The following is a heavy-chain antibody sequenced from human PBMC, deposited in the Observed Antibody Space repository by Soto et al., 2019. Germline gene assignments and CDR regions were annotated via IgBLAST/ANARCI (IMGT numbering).Heavy chain of an antibody. D-gene: IGHD2-15*01. CDR3: ARRWGRSFDY. CDR2: IFYSGNT. Sequence: QVQLQESGPGLVKPSETLSLTCTVSGGSISSYYWSWIRQPPGKGLEWIGNIFYSGNTNYNPSLKSRVPISVDTSKNQFSLKLSAVTAADTAVYYCARRWGRSFDYWGQGTLVTVSS. J-gene: IGHJ4*02. V-gene: IGHV4-59*08. CDR1: GGSISSYY.